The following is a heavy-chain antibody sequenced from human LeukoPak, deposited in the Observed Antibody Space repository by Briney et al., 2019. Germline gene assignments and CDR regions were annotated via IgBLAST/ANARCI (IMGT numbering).Heavy chain of an antibody. CDR2: INHSGST. CDR1: GGSFSGYY. J-gene: IGHJ4*02. V-gene: IGHV4-34*01. Sequence: SETLSLTCAVYGGSFSGYYWSWIRQPPGKGLEWIGEINHSGSTNYNPSLKSRVTISVDTSKNQFSLKLSSATAADTAVYYCARGRAKRYYYDSSGYSYYFDYWGQGTLVTVSS. CDR3: ARGRAKRYYYDSSGYSYYFDY. D-gene: IGHD3-22*01.